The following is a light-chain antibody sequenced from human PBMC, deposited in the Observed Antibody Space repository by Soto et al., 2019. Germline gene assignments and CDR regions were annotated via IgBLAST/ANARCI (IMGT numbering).Light chain of an antibody. CDR1: QSVSSY. Sequence: EIVLTQSAATLSLSPGERATLSYRASQSVSSYLAWYQQKPGQAPRLLIYDASNRATGIPARFSGSGSGTDFTLTISSLEPEDFAVYYCQQRSNWPLTFGPGTKVDIK. V-gene: IGKV3-11*01. J-gene: IGKJ3*01. CDR3: QQRSNWPLT. CDR2: DAS.